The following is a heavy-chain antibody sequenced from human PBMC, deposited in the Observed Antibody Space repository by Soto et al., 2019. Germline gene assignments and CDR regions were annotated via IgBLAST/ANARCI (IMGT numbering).Heavy chain of an antibody. V-gene: IGHV5-51*01. CDR1: GYSFTSYW. Sequence: LKISCKGSGYSFTSYWIGWVRQMPGKGLEWMGIIYPGDSDTRYSPSFQGQVTISADKSISTAYLQWSSLKASDTAMYYCATSTDSSVYYYYGMDVWGQGTTVTVSS. CDR3: ATSTDSSVYYYYGMDV. D-gene: IGHD6-19*01. CDR2: IYPGDSDT. J-gene: IGHJ6*02.